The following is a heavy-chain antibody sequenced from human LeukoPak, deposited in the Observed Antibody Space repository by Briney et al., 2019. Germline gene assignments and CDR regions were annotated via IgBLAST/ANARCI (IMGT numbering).Heavy chain of an antibody. Sequence: GGSLRLSCAASGFTFSAYWMTWVRQTPGKGLEWVANIKPDGSKEYYADSMKGRFTISRDNAKNSLYLQMNSLGAEDTAIYYCARDCNGEGDYWGQGTLVTVSS. CDR1: GFTFSAYW. CDR2: IKPDGSKE. J-gene: IGHJ4*02. V-gene: IGHV3-7*03. CDR3: ARDCNGEGDY. D-gene: IGHD4-17*01.